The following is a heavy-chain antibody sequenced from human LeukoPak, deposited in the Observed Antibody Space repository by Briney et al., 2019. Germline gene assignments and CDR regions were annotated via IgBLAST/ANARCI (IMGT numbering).Heavy chain of an antibody. Sequence: GGSLRLSCVASGFTFSNYAMSWVRQAPGKGLEWVSAISGSGDSVKGRVTISRDNSKNTLYLQMNSLRAEDTAVYYCARRVASANDAFDIWGQGTMVTVSS. CDR2: ISGSG. J-gene: IGHJ3*02. V-gene: IGHV3-23*01. CDR1: GFTFSNYA. CDR3: ARRVASANDAFDI. D-gene: IGHD6-13*01.